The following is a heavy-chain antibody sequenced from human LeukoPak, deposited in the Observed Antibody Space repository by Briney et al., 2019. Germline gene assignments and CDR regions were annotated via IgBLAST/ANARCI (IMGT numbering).Heavy chain of an antibody. CDR2: IKQDGSEK. D-gene: IGHD3-3*01. J-gene: IGHJ6*02. Sequence: GGSLRLSCAASGFTFSSYWMSWVRQAPGKGLEWVANIKQDGSEKYYVDSVKGRFTISRDNAKNSLYLQMNSLRAVDTAVYYCARDVGFWSFYYYGMDVWGQGTTVTVSS. CDR1: GFTFSSYW. CDR3: ARDVGFWSFYYYGMDV. V-gene: IGHV3-7*01.